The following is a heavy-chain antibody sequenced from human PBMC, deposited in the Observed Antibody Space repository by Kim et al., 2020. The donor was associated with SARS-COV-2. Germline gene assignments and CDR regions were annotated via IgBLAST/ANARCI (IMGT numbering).Heavy chain of an antibody. D-gene: IGHD3-10*01. V-gene: IGHV4-39*01. CDR2: IYYSGST. Sequence: SETLSLTCTVSGGSISSSSYYWGWIRQPPGKGLEWIGSIYYSGSTYYNPSLKSRVTISVDTSKNQFSLKLSSVTAADTAVYYCARRPIDGSGSYHIDYWGQGTLVTVSS. CDR3: ARRPIDGSGSYHIDY. J-gene: IGHJ4*02. CDR1: GGSISSSSYY.